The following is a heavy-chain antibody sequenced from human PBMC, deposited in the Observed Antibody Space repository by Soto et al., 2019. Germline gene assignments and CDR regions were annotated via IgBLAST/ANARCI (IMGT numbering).Heavy chain of an antibody. J-gene: IGHJ6*02. D-gene: IGHD2-2*03. CDR2: IIPIFGTA. V-gene: IGHV1-69*06. CDR1: GGTFSSYA. Sequence: SVKVSCKASGGTFSSYAISWVRQAPGQGLEWMGGIIPIFGTANYAQKFQGRVTITADKSTSTAYMELSSLRSEDTAVYYCARIGYCSSTSCYGYYYYGMDVWGQGTTVTVSS. CDR3: ARIGYCSSTSCYGYYYYGMDV.